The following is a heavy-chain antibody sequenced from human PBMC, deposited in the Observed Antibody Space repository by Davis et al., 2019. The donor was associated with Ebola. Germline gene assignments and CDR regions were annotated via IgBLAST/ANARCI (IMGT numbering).Heavy chain of an antibody. Sequence: KFQGRVTITRDTSATTAYMDLSSLRSDDTAVYYCAGGVYSGYDSPFDYWGQGTLVTVSS. J-gene: IGHJ4*02. V-gene: IGHV1-3*01. CDR3: AGGVYSGYDSPFDY. D-gene: IGHD5-12*01.